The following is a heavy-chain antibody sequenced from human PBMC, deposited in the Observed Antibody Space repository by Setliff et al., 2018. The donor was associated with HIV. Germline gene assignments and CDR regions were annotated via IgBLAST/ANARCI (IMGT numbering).Heavy chain of an antibody. CDR3: ARGRGGYFGGGRYYNLPYFDS. CDR1: GSSFSTYW. Sequence: GESLKISCKTSGSSFSTYWVGWVRQMPGKGLEWLGILYFGDSDPKYNPSFEGQVTISADKSIKTAFLQWRSLKTSDTAIYYCARGRGGYFGGGRYYNLPYFDSWGQGT. J-gene: IGHJ4*02. V-gene: IGHV5-51*01. D-gene: IGHD2-15*01. CDR2: LYFGDSDP.